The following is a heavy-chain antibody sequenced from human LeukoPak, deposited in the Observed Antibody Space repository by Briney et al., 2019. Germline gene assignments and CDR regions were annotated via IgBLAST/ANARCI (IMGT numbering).Heavy chain of an antibody. V-gene: IGHV3-13*01. CDR2: IGTSGDT. CDR3: VREGRGRSGTNAYDI. CDR1: GFSFSRYE. Sequence: GGSLRLSCASSGFSFSRYEVHWVHQGTGKRLEWVSAIGTSGDTFYAGSVKGRFTISRENAKDSLYLQMNSLSAGDTAVYYCVREGRGRSGTNAYDIWGQGTVVSVST. D-gene: IGHD6-19*01. J-gene: IGHJ3*02.